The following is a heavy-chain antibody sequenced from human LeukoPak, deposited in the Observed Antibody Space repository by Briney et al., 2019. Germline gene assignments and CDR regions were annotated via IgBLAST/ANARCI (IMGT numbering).Heavy chain of an antibody. V-gene: IGHV3-53*01. CDR1: GFTVSSNY. D-gene: IGHD6-19*01. CDR2: IYSGGST. Sequence: GGSLRLSCAASGFTVSSNYMSWVCQAPGKGLEWVSVIYSGGSTYYADSVKGRFTISRDNSKNTLYLQMNSLRAEDTAVYYCAREISSGWYFDYWGQGTLVTVSS. J-gene: IGHJ4*02. CDR3: AREISSGWYFDY.